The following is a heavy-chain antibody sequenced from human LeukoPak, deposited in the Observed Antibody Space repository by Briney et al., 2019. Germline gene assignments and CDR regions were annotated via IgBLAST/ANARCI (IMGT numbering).Heavy chain of an antibody. CDR1: GFTFSDYY. D-gene: IGHD6-13*01. V-gene: IGHV4-39*01. Sequence: LRLSCTASGFTFSDYYMSWIRQAPGKGLEWIGSIYYSGSTYYNPSLKSRVTISVDTSKNQFSLKLSSVTAADTAVYYCARQVYSSPRWFDPWGQGTLVTVSS. CDR2: IYYSGST. J-gene: IGHJ5*02. CDR3: ARQVYSSPRWFDP.